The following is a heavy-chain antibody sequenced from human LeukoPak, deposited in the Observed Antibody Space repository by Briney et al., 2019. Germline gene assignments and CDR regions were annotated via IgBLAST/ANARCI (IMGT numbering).Heavy chain of an antibody. J-gene: IGHJ4*02. D-gene: IGHD1-26*01. CDR2: TYYRSRWYN. CDR3: ARESTSLFDS. V-gene: IGHV6-1*01. CDR1: GDSVSTNSGA. Sequence: SQTLSLTCAISGDSVSTNSGAWNWIRQSPSRGLEWLRRTYYRSRWYNDFAVSVKSRITINPDTSKNQFSLQLNSVTPEDTAVYYCARESTSLFDSWGQGTLVTVSS.